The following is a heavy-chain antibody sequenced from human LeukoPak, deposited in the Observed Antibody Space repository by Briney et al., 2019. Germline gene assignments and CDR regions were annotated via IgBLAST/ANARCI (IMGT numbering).Heavy chain of an antibody. CDR2: FDPEDGET. Sequence: ASVKVSCKVSGYTLTELSMHWVRQAPGKGLEWMGGFDPEDGETIYAQKFQGRVTMTEDTSTDTAYMELSSLRSEDTAVYYCATDRKGVGGSSGYYYVHAFDIWGQGTMVTVSS. D-gene: IGHD3-22*01. V-gene: IGHV1-24*01. J-gene: IGHJ3*02. CDR3: ATDRKGVGGSSGYYYVHAFDI. CDR1: GYTLTELS.